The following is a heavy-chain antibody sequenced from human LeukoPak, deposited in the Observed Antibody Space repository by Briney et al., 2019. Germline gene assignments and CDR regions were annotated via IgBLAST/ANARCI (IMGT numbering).Heavy chain of an antibody. CDR2: ITAYNGNT. CDR3: ARHENLYTPIDY. J-gene: IGHJ4*02. CDR1: GYTLTTYY. Sequence: ASVKVSCKASGYTLTTYYIHWVRQAPGQGLEWLGWITAYNGNTNYAQKFQGRVTMTTDTSTTTANMELRSLRSDDTAVYYCARHENLYTPIDYWGQGTLVTVSS. D-gene: IGHD2-15*01. V-gene: IGHV1-18*04.